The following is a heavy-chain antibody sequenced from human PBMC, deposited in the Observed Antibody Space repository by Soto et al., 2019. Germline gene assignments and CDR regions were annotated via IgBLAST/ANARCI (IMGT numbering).Heavy chain of an antibody. CDR2: IYYSGST. J-gene: IGHJ5*02. Sequence: QLQLQEPGPGLVKPSETLSLTCTVSGGSISSSSFHWGWIRQPPGKGLEWIGSIYYSGSTYYSPSLKSRVTLSVDTSKNQFALKLSSVTAADTAVYYCARRERAAGTDWWFDPWGQGTLVTVSS. CDR3: ARRERAAGTDWWFDP. D-gene: IGHD6-13*01. V-gene: IGHV4-39*01. CDR1: GGSISSSSFH.